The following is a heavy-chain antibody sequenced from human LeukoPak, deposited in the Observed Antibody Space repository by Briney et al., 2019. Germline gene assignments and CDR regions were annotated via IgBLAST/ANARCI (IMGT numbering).Heavy chain of an antibody. J-gene: IGHJ6*04. Sequence: GGSLRLSCAASGFTFSSYEMNWVRQAPGKGLEWVSYISSSGSTIYYADSVKGRFTISRDNAKNSLYLQMNSLRAEDTAVYYRARAPPAPYSGSYFFTMDVWGKGTTVTISS. CDR3: ARAPPAPYSGSYFFTMDV. D-gene: IGHD1-26*01. CDR2: ISSSGSTI. CDR1: GFTFSSYE. V-gene: IGHV3-48*03.